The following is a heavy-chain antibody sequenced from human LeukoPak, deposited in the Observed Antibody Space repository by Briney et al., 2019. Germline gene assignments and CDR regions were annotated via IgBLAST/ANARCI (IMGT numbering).Heavy chain of an antibody. V-gene: IGHV4-38-2*02. CDR2: IYHSGST. CDR1: GYSISNGYY. J-gene: IGHJ4*02. CDR3: ARDLTIPYTATDKYYFDY. Sequence: PSETLSLTCTVSGYSISNGYYWGWIRQPPGKGLEWIGNIYHSGSTNYNPSLKSRVTISVDTSKNQFSLKLSSVTAADTAVYYCARDLTIPYTATDKYYFDYWGQGTLVTVSS. D-gene: IGHD5-18*01.